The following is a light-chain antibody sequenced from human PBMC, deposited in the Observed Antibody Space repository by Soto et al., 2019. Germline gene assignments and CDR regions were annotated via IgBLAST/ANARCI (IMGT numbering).Light chain of an antibody. V-gene: IGKV3-11*01. CDR2: DAS. CDR1: QSVGTY. CDR3: QQRSSWPLRVT. J-gene: IGKJ3*01. Sequence: EIVLTQSPATLSLSPGERATLSCRASQSVGTYLAWYQQKPGQAPRLLIFDASNRATGIPARFSGSGSGTDFTLTIRSLEPEDFAVYYCQQRSSWPLRVTFGPGTKVDIK.